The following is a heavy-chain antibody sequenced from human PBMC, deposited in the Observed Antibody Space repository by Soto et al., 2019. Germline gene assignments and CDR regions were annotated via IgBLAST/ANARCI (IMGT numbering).Heavy chain of an antibody. Sequence: PGGSLRLSCAASGFTFSSYAMSWVRQAPGKGLEWVSAISGSGGSTYYADSVKGRFTISRDNSKNTLYLQMNSLRAEDTAVYYCARERDSYSSAWQEFDYWGQGTLVTVSS. J-gene: IGHJ4*02. CDR2: ISGSGGST. D-gene: IGHD6-19*01. V-gene: IGHV3-23*01. CDR1: GFTFSSYA. CDR3: ARERDSYSSAWQEFDY.